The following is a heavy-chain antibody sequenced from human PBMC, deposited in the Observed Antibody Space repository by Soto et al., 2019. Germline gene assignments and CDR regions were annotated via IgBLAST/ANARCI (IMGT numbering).Heavy chain of an antibody. D-gene: IGHD3-16*01. Sequence: PSETLSLTCAVYGGSFIGYYCIFIRHPPVKGLEWIVEINHSGSTNYNPSLKSRVTISVDTSKNQFSLKLSSVTAADTAVYYCARGLYDWGEGPCDYWGQGTLVTVSS. CDR2: INHSGST. CDR3: ARGLYDWGEGPCDY. J-gene: IGHJ4*02. CDR1: GGSFIGYY. V-gene: IGHV4-34*01.